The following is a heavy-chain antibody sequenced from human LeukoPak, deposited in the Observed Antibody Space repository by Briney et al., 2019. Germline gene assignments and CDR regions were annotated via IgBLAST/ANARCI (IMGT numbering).Heavy chain of an antibody. CDR2: ISSSSSYI. J-gene: IGHJ4*02. D-gene: IGHD4/OR15-4a*01. CDR3: ARRAGAYSHPYDY. V-gene: IGHV3-21*04. CDR1: GFTFSSYS. Sequence: GGSLRLSCAASGFTFSSYSMNWVRQAPGKGLEWVSSISSSSSYIYYADSVKGRFTISRDNAKNTLYLQMNSLRAEDTAVYYCARRAGAYSHPYDYWGQGTLVTVTS.